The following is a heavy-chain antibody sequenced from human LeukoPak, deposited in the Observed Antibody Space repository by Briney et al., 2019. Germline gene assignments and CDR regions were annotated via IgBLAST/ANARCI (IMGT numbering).Heavy chain of an antibody. Sequence: GGSLRLSCAASGFTVSRNYMSWVRQAPGRGLEWVSSLYRGGTIYYADSVKGRFTISRDNSKNTLYLQMNTVRAEDTAVYYCAKDFGATVTLGAFDYWGQGTLVTVSS. V-gene: IGHV3-66*01. CDR1: GFTVSRNY. CDR3: AKDFGATVTLGAFDY. CDR2: LYRGGTI. D-gene: IGHD4-17*01. J-gene: IGHJ4*02.